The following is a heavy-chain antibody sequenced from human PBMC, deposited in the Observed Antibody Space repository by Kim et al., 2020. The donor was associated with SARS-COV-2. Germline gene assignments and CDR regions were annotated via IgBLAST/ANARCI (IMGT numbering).Heavy chain of an antibody. CDR1: GFTFSSYS. V-gene: IGHV3-21*01. CDR3: AREAEIYSYGPY. D-gene: IGHD5-18*01. Sequence: GGSLRLSCAASGFTFSSYSMNWVRQAPGKGLEWVSSISSSSSYIYYADSVKGRFTISRDNAKNSLYLQMNSLRAEDTAVYYCAREAEIYSYGPYWGQGTLVTVSS. CDR2: ISSSSSYI. J-gene: IGHJ4*02.